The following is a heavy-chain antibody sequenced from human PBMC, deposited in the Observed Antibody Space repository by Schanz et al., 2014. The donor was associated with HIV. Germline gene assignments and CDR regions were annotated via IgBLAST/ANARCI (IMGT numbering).Heavy chain of an antibody. D-gene: IGHD6-13*01. J-gene: IGHJ6*02. CDR2: IWYDGTNK. CDR1: GFTFSTYA. V-gene: IGHV3-33*01. CDR3: ARASRIAAADRDTRRHYYYGMDV. Sequence: QVQLVESGGGVVQPGRSLRVSCAASGFTFSTYAMHWARQAPGKGLEWVAVIWYDGTNKYYADSVKGRFTISRDNSKNTLYLEMISLRDEDTGVYYCARASRIAAADRDTRRHYYYGMDVWGQGTTVTVSS.